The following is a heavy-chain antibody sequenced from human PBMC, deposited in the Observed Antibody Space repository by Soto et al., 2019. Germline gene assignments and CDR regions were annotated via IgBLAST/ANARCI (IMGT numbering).Heavy chain of an antibody. D-gene: IGHD2-2*01. CDR2: ISYDGSNK. CDR1: GFTFSSYG. J-gene: IGHJ6*02. Sequence: GGSLRLSCAASGFTFSSYGMHWVRQAPGKGLEWVAVISYDGSNKYYADSVKGRFTISRDNSKNTLYLQMNSLRAEDTAVYYCGKDPGSAAALYYYGMDVWGQGTTVTVSS. CDR3: GKDPGSAAALYYYGMDV. V-gene: IGHV3-30*18.